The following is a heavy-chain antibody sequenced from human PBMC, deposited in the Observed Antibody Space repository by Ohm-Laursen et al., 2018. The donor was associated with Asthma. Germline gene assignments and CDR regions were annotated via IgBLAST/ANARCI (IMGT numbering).Heavy chain of an antibody. CDR1: GYTFTGYY. V-gene: IGHV1-2*06. CDR3: ARVSVEDFDY. J-gene: IGHJ4*02. CDR2: INPNSGGT. Sequence: ASVKVSCKASGYTFTGYYMHWVRQAPGQGLEWMGRINPNSGGTNYAKKFQGRVTITRDTSASTAYMELSSLRSEDTAVYYCARVSVEDFDYWGQGTLVTVSS. D-gene: IGHD5-24*01.